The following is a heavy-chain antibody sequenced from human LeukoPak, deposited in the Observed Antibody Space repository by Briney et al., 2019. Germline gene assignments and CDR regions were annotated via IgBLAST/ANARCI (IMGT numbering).Heavy chain of an antibody. V-gene: IGHV4-34*01. Sequence: SETLSLTCAVYGGSFTDYYWNWIRQPPGKGLEWIGEINHSGITNYNPSLKSRVTISVDTSKNQFSLKLSSVTAADTAVYYCARGIVETYYYYYYMDVWGKGTTVTVSS. CDR1: GGSFTDYY. D-gene: IGHD2/OR15-2a*01. CDR2: INHSGIT. CDR3: ARGIVETYYYYYYMDV. J-gene: IGHJ6*03.